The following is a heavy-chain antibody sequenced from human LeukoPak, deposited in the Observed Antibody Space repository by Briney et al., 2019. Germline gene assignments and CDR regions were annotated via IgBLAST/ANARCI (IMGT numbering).Heavy chain of an antibody. CDR2: VDHTGTT. CDR3: ARGRVSSGTWYRTYYYYFCMDV. D-gene: IGHD1-1*01. V-gene: IGHV4-59*01. J-gene: IGHJ6*03. CDR1: DDSTTMFY. Sequence: TLSLTCSVSDDSTTMFYWTWVRQPPGHELEWIGYVDHTGTTNFHTSLSARVSISRDPTTNLFSRRRGSVTVADTAVYFCARGRVSSGTWYRTYYYYFCMDVWGKGATVTVSS.